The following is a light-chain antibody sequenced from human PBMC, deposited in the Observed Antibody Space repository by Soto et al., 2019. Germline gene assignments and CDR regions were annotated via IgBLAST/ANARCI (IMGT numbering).Light chain of an antibody. Sequence: EIVLTQSPATLSLSPGERATLSCRASQSVSTFVSWYQQKPGQAPRLLIYDSSTRATGVPARFSGSGSGTDFTLTISSLEPEDFAVYYCQQRSNWPPYTFGQGTKLEIK. J-gene: IGKJ2*01. V-gene: IGKV3-11*01. CDR3: QQRSNWPPYT. CDR2: DSS. CDR1: QSVSTF.